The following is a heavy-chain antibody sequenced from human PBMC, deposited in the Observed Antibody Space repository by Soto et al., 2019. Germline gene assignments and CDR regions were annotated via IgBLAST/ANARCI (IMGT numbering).Heavy chain of an antibody. J-gene: IGHJ3*02. D-gene: IGHD3-9*01. CDR1: GFTFSSYS. V-gene: IGHV3-21*01. Sequence: EVQLVESGGGLVKPGGSLRLSCAASGFTFSSYSMNWVRQAPGKGLEWVSSISSSSSYIYYADSVKGRFTISRDNAKNSLYLQMNSLRAEDTAVYYCARVVTLNDILTGYYTADAFDIWGQGTMVTVSS. CDR3: ARVVTLNDILTGYYTADAFDI. CDR2: ISSSSSYI.